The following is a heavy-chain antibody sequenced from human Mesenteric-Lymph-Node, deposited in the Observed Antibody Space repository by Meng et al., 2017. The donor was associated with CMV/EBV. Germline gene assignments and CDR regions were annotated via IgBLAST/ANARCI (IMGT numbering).Heavy chain of an antibody. V-gene: IGHV3-23*01. D-gene: IGHD6-13*01. CDR3: AKDGIAAAGYFDY. Sequence: GESLKISCAASGFTFSSYAMSWVRQAPGKGLEWVSAISGSGGSTYYADSVKGRFTISRDNSKNTLYLQMNSLRAEDTAVYYCAKDGIAAAGYFDYWGQGTLVTVSS. CDR2: ISGSGGST. CDR1: GFTFSSYA. J-gene: IGHJ4*02.